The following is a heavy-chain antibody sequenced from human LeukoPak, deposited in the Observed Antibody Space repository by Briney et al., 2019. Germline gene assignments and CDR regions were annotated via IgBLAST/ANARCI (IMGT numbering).Heavy chain of an antibody. CDR3: ARDLKVGATLDY. J-gene: IGHJ4*02. V-gene: IGHV3-21*01. CDR1: GFTFSTYS. CDR2: ISSSSSYI. Sequence: GGSLRLSCAASGFTFSTYSMTWVRQAPGKGLEWVSSISSSSSYIYYADSVKGRFTISRDNAKNSLYPQMNSLRAEDTAVYYCARDLKVGATLDYWGQGTLVTVSS. D-gene: IGHD1-26*01.